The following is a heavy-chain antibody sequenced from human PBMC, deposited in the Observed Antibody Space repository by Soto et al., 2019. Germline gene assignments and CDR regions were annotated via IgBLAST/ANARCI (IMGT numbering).Heavy chain of an antibody. CDR3: ARGREGGIVVVTSFDP. Sequence: QVQLVQSGAEVKKPGSSVKVSCKASGGTFSSYAISWVRQAPGQGLEWMGGIIPIFGTANYAQKFQGRVTIPAEESTSTAYMALSSLRSEDTAVYYCARGREGGIVVVTSFDPWGQVTLVTVSS. D-gene: IGHD2-21*02. CDR1: GGTFSSYA. V-gene: IGHV1-69*01. J-gene: IGHJ5*02. CDR2: IIPIFGTA.